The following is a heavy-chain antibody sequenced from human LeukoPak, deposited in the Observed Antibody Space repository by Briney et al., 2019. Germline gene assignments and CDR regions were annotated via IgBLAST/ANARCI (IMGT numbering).Heavy chain of an antibody. CDR2: IYYSGST. V-gene: IGHV4-59*12. Sequence: SETLSLTCTVSGGSLSSYYWSWIRQPPGKGLEWIGYIYYSGSTNYNPSLKSRVTVSVDTSRNQFSLKLTSVTAADTAVYYCAGEGHYYDSTGYYYGGEDYWGQGTLVTVSS. D-gene: IGHD3-22*01. CDR1: GGSLSSYY. CDR3: AGEGHYYDSTGYYYGGEDY. J-gene: IGHJ4*02.